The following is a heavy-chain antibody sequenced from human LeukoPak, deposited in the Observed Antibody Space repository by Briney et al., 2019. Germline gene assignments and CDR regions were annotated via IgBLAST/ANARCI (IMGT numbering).Heavy chain of an antibody. V-gene: IGHV3-30*04. Sequence: GRFLRLSCAASGFTFSSYAMHWVRQAPGKGLEWVAVISYDGSNKYYADSVKGRFTISRDNSKNTLYLQMNSLRAEDTAVYYCARDASGSGWTSWFDPWGQGTLVTVSS. CDR1: GFTFSSYA. D-gene: IGHD6-19*01. J-gene: IGHJ5*02. CDR3: ARDASGSGWTSWFDP. CDR2: ISYDGSNK.